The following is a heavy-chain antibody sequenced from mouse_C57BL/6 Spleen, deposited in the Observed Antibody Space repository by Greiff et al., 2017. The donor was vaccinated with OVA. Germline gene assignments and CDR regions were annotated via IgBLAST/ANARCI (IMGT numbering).Heavy chain of an antibody. J-gene: IGHJ4*01. CDR1: GYTFTGYW. V-gene: IGHV1-9*01. Sequence: VQLQQSGAELMKPGASVKLSCKATGYTFTGYWIEWVKQRPGHGLEWIGEILPGRGSTNYNEKFKGKATFTADTSSNTAYMQLSSLTTEDSAIYYCARVYYVNFYAMDYWGQGTSVTVSS. CDR3: ARVYYVNFYAMDY. CDR2: ILPGRGST. D-gene: IGHD2-1*01.